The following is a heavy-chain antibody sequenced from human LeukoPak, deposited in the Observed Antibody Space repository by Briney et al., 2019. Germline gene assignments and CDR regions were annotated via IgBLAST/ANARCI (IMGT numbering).Heavy chain of an antibody. D-gene: IGHD3-22*01. CDR1: GFTFSSYE. Sequence: TGGSLRLSCAASGFTFSSYEMNWVRQAPGKGLEWVSYISSSGSTTHYADSVKGRFTISRDNAKNSLYLQMNSLRAEDTAVYYCTRDNYDSSGYYFHWGQGTLVTVSS. CDR2: ISSSGSTT. CDR3: TRDNYDSSGYYFH. V-gene: IGHV3-48*03. J-gene: IGHJ4*02.